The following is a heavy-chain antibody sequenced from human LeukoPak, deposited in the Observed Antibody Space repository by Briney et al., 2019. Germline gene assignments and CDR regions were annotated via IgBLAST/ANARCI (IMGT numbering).Heavy chain of an antibody. J-gene: IGHJ5*02. CDR3: ARDPPYCSGGSCYNWFDP. D-gene: IGHD2-15*01. V-gene: IGHV1-69*13. CDR1: GGSFSSCG. CDR2: IIPMFGTA. Sequence: SVEVSCKASGGSFSSCGISWVRQAPGQGLEWMGGIIPMFGTANYAQKFQGRVTITADESTSTAYMELSSLRSEDTAVYYCARDPPYCSGGSCYNWFDPWGQGTLVTVSS.